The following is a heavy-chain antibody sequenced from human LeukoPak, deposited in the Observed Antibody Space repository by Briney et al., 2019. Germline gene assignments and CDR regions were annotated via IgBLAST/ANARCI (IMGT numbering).Heavy chain of an antibody. CDR2: FDPEHGEM. V-gene: IGHV1-24*01. CDR1: GDTLTELS. D-gene: IGHD3-9*01. CDR3: AAGGPWDLLKY. J-gene: IGHJ4*02. Sequence: ASVKVSCKVSGDTLTELSTHWVRQAPGKGLEWMGGFDPEHGEMIYAQKLQGRVTMTEDRSTDTAYMELSSLRSEDTAVYYCAAGGPWDLLKYWGQGTLVTVSS.